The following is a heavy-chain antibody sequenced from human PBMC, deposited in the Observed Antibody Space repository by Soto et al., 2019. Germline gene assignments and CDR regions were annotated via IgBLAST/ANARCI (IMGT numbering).Heavy chain of an antibody. D-gene: IGHD3-22*01. CDR3: ARGITMIAPDKYYLDC. CDR1: GGSFSGYY. Sequence: QVQLQQWGAGLLKPSETLSPTCAVYGGSFSGYYWTWIRPPPGKGLAWVGEINHSGSTTYNPSLTSRVTISIDTPQNQFSLNLRSVTAADTAVYYCARGITMIAPDKYYLDCWGQGNLVTVSA. V-gene: IGHV4-34*01. CDR2: INHSGST. J-gene: IGHJ4*02.